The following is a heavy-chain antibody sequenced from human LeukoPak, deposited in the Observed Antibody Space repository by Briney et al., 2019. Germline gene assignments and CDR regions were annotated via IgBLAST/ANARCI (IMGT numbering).Heavy chain of an antibody. CDR2: IYSGGST. D-gene: IGHD5-24*01. CDR3: ARGWRWLQLSGDYYYMDV. CDR1: GFTVSSNY. Sequence: GGSLRLSCAASGFTVSSNYMSWVRQAPGKGLEWVSVIYSGGSTYYADSVKGRFTISRDNSKNTLYLQMNSLGAEDTAVYYCARGWRWLQLSGDYYYMDVWGKGTTVTVSS. V-gene: IGHV3-53*01. J-gene: IGHJ6*03.